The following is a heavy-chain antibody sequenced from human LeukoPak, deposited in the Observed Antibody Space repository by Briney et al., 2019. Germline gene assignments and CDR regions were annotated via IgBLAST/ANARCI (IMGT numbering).Heavy chain of an antibody. Sequence: GGSLRLSCAASGFTFSTYGMHWVRQAPGKGLEWVAFIRYDGSNKYYADSVKGRFTISRDNSKNTLYLQMNSLRAEDTAVYYCAKTPLQWELHYYFDYWGQGTLVTVSS. D-gene: IGHD1-26*01. CDR2: IRYDGSNK. CDR1: GFTFSTYG. J-gene: IGHJ4*02. CDR3: AKTPLQWELHYYFDY. V-gene: IGHV3-30*02.